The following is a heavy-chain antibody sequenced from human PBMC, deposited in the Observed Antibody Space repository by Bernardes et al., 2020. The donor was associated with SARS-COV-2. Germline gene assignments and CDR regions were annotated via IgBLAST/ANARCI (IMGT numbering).Heavy chain of an antibody. J-gene: IGHJ6*02. CDR1: GGSFSGYH. D-gene: IGHD3-10*01. V-gene: IGHV4-34*01. Sequence: SETLSLTCAVYGGSFSGYHWCWIRQPPGKGLEWIGEINHGGSTDYNPSLKSRLTLSVDTSKNQFSLKMSSVTAADTAVYYCARDSEAQIKSSYLMDVWGQGTTVTVSS. CDR2: INHGGST. CDR3: ARDSEAQIKSSYLMDV.